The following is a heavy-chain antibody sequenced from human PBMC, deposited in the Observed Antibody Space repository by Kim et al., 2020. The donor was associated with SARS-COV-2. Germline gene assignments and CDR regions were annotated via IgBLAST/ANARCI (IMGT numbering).Heavy chain of an antibody. J-gene: IGHJ5*02. Sequence: DSVKGRLTIAGDNAKNSLYLQMNSLRAEDTAVYYCARDRGEHLPTKWFDPWGQGTLVTVST. V-gene: IGHV3-21*01. D-gene: IGHD4-17*01. CDR3: ARDRGEHLPTKWFDP.